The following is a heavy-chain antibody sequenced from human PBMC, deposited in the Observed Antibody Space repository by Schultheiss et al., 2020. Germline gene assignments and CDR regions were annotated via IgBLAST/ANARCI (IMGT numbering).Heavy chain of an antibody. V-gene: IGHV4-31*03. CDR1: GGSISSGGYY. CDR3: ARGTTVTTSRSGYYGMDV. D-gene: IGHD4-17*01. J-gene: IGHJ6*02. Sequence: SETLSLTCTVSGGSISSGGYYWSWIRQHPGKGLEWIGYIYYSGSTYYNPSLKSRVTISVDTSKNQFSLKLSSVTAADTAVYYCARGTTVTTSRSGYYGMDVWGQGTTVTVSS. CDR2: IYYSGST.